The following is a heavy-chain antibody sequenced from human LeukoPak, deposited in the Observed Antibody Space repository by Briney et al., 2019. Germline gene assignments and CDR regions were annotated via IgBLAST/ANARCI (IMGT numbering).Heavy chain of an antibody. CDR2: ISSRGSYT. V-gene: IGHV3-21*06. J-gene: IGHJ3*02. Sequence: GGSLRLSCAASGFTFSNYNMNWVRQAPGKGLEWVSYISSRGSYTYYADSVKGRFTISRDNAKNSLYLQMNSLRAEDTAVYYCARIDAFDIWGQGSMVTVSS. CDR1: GFTFSNYN. CDR3: ARIDAFDI.